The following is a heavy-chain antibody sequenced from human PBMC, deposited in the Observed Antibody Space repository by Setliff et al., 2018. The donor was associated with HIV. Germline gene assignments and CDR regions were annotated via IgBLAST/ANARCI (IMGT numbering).Heavy chain of an antibody. CDR2: IYYSGSA. CDR1: GASISGSDNY. CDR3: VRVGGGSWLGIHYYYYMDV. Sequence: PSETLSLTCSVFGASISGSDNYWGWIRQLPEKGLEWIGSIYYSGSAYHNPSLKSRVAMSVETAKKQFSLKLTSLTGAVAAVYYCVRVGGGSWLGIHYYYYMDVWGKGITVTVSS. D-gene: IGHD2-15*01. J-gene: IGHJ6*03. V-gene: IGHV4-39*01.